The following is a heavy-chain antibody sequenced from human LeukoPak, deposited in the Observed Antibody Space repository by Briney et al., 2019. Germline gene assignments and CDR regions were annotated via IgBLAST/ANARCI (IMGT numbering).Heavy chain of an antibody. V-gene: IGHV3-64*01. D-gene: IGHD6-13*01. CDR1: GFTFSSYA. CDR3: ARSIAAAGTAPLRY. J-gene: IGHJ4*02. CDR2: ISSSGGST. Sequence: GGSLRLSCAASGFTFSSYAMSWVRQAPGKGLEYVSAISSSGGSTYYANSVKGRFTISRDNSKNTLYLQMGSLRAEDMAVYYCARSIAAAGTAPLRYWGQGTLVTVSS.